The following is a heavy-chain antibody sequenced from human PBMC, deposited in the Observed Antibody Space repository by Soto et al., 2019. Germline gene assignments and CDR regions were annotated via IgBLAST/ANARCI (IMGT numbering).Heavy chain of an antibody. D-gene: IGHD4-17*01. V-gene: IGHV4-34*01. CDR3: AIRTELTTVTTESSLFDP. Sequence: SETLSLTCAVYGGSFSGYYWSWIRQPPGKGLEWIGEINHSGSTNYNPSLKSRVTISVDTSKNQFSLKLSSVTAADTAVYYCAIRTELTTVTTESSLFDPSAQGTLVTGSS. CDR2: INHSGST. J-gene: IGHJ5*02. CDR1: GGSFSGYY.